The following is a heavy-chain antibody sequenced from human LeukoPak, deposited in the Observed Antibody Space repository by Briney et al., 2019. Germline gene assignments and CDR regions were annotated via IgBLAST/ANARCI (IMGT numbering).Heavy chain of an antibody. CDR1: GFTFSSYA. Sequence: QPGGSLRLPCAASGFTFSSYAMSWVRQAPGKGLEWVSAISGSGGSTYYADSVKGRFTISRDNSKNTLYLQMNSLRAEDTAVYYCAKERRYCGGDCYPLYFDYWGQGTLVTVSS. CDR2: ISGSGGST. D-gene: IGHD2-21*02. CDR3: AKERRYCGGDCYPLYFDY. V-gene: IGHV3-23*01. J-gene: IGHJ4*02.